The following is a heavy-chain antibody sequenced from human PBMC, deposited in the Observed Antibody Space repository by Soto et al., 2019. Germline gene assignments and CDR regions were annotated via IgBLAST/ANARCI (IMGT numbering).Heavy chain of an antibody. CDR1: GYTFTSYA. D-gene: IGHD6-19*01. CDR2: INAGNGNT. J-gene: IGHJ4*02. Sequence: ASVKVSCKASGYTFTSYAMHWVRQAPGQRLEWMGWINAGNGNTKYSQKFQGRVTITRDTSASTAYMELSSLRSEGTAVYYCACVMVDYSRGWCSFDFRGPGTLVTRSS. CDR3: ACVMVDYSRGWCSFDF. V-gene: IGHV1-3*01.